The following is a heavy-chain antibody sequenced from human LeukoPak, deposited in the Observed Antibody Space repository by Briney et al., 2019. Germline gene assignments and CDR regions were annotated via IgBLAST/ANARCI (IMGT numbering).Heavy chain of an antibody. CDR2: INTNTGNP. J-gene: IGHJ5*02. CDR1: GYTFTNYA. D-gene: IGHD6-13*01. V-gene: IGHV7-4-1*02. CDR3: ARVSSSYANWFDP. Sequence: WASVKVSCKASGYTFTNYAMNWVRQAPGQGLEWMGWINTNTGNPTYAQGFTGRFVFSLDTSVSTAYLQISSLKAEDTAVYYCARVSSSYANWFDPWGQGTLVTVSS.